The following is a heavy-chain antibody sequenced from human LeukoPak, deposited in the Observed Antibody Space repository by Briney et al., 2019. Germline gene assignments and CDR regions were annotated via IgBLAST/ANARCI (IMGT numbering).Heavy chain of an antibody. Sequence: SGRSLRLSCAASGFTFSTYGMHWVRQAPGKGLEWVAVISYDASNKYYADSMKGRFTISRDNSKSTLYLQMNSLRAEDTAVYYCASQGGRSGYQLDYWGQGILVTVSS. V-gene: IGHV3-30*03. J-gene: IGHJ4*02. D-gene: IGHD3-3*01. CDR1: GFTFSTYG. CDR3: ASQGGRSGYQLDY. CDR2: ISYDASNK.